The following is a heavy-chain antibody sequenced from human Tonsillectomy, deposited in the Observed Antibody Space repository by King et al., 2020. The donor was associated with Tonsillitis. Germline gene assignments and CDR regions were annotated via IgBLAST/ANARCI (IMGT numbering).Heavy chain of an antibody. D-gene: IGHD6-13*01. CDR1: AGSISSYY. J-gene: IGHJ4*01. CDR2: IFHSGST. V-gene: IGHV4-59*01. CDR3: ARGSGSSWLY. Sequence: QVQLQESGPGLVKPSESLSLTCTVSAGSISSYYWTWIRQPPGKGLEWIGYIFHSGSTNYNPSLKSRVTMSVDTSKNQFSLKLTSATAADTAVYYCARGSGSSWLYWRRGTLVTVSS.